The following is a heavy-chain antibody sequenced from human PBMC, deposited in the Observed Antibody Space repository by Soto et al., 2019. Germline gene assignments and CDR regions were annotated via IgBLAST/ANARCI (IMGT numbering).Heavy chain of an antibody. D-gene: IGHD2-2*01. Sequence: EAQLLESGGGLVQPGGSLRLSCAASGFTFSTYAMSWVRQAPGKGLDWVSSISSSGDSTKYADSVKGRFTISRDNSKNTLYLQMNTLRAADTAIYYCAKNGYCSGTNCYAAFDPWGQGTLVTVSS. CDR1: GFTFSTYA. CDR2: ISSSGDST. V-gene: IGHV3-23*01. CDR3: AKNGYCSGTNCYAAFDP. J-gene: IGHJ5*02.